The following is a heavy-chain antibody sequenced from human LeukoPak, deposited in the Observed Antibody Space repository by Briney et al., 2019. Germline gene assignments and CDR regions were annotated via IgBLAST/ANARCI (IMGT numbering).Heavy chain of an antibody. Sequence: SETLSLTCTVSGDSTSSSTYYWDWIRQAPGKGLEWIGNIYDSGTTHYNPSLKSRVTISGDTSKNQFSLKLNSVTAADTAIYCCATHRRSGSGGSENAFEIWGQGTMVTVSS. CDR1: GDSTSSSTYY. CDR2: IYDSGTT. CDR3: ATHRRSGSGGSENAFEI. D-gene: IGHD5-12*01. J-gene: IGHJ3*02. V-gene: IGHV4-39*01.